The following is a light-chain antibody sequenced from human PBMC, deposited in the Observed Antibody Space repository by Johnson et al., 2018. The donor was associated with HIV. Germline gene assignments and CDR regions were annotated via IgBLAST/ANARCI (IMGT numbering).Light chain of an antibody. CDR3: GTWDSSLTSYV. CDR2: DNN. V-gene: IGLV1-51*01. J-gene: IGLJ1*01. CDR1: YSNIGSNY. Sequence: QSALTQPPSVSATPGQTVTISCSGSYSNIGSNYVSWYQHHPGTAPKLLIYDNNKRPSGIPGRFSGSKSGPSATLGITGLQTGDEADYYCGTWDSSLTSYVFGAGTKVTVL.